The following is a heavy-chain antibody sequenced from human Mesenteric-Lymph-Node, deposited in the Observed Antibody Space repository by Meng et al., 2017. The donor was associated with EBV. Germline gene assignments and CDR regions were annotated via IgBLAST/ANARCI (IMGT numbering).Heavy chain of an antibody. V-gene: IGHV4-30-2*01. Sequence: QLQLQESGSGLVRPSQTLSLTCAVSGGSIISGGYSWSWIRQAPGKGLEWIGFIYHSGTTYLNPSLRSRVNLSVDTSKNQFSLNLRSVSAADTAIYYCARSAGGDYFNYWGQGTPVTVSS. CDR1: GGSIISGGYS. CDR3: ARSAGGDYFNY. CDR2: IYHSGTT. D-gene: IGHD1-26*01. J-gene: IGHJ4*02.